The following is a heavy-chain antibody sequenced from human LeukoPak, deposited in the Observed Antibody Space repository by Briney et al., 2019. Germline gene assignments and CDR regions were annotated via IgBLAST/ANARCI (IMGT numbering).Heavy chain of an antibody. CDR3: ARGPYCGGDCYSVYYYYMDV. D-gene: IGHD2-21*02. CDR2: ISWNSGSI. V-gene: IGHV3-9*01. J-gene: IGHJ6*03. CDR1: GFTFDDYA. Sequence: GRSLRLSCAASGFTFDDYAMHWVRQAPGKGLEWVSGISWNSGSIGYADSVKGRFTISRDNAKNSLYLQMNSLRAEDTAVYYCARGPYCGGDCYSVYYYYMDVWGKGTTVTISS.